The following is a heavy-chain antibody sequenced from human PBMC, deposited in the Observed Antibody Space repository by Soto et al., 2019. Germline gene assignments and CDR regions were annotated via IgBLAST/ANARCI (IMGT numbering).Heavy chain of an antibody. CDR1: GYTFTSYG. CDR3: ARLLFLEWFDDY. CDR2: ISTYNGNT. J-gene: IGHJ4*02. V-gene: IGHV1-18*04. Sequence: QVQLVQSAAEVKKPGASVKVSCKTSGYTFTSYGISWVRQAPGQGLEWMGWISTYNGNTNYAQKFQGRATMTTGTSTTTAYMELRSLKSDDTAVYYCARLLFLEWFDDYWGQGTLVTVSS. D-gene: IGHD3-3*01.